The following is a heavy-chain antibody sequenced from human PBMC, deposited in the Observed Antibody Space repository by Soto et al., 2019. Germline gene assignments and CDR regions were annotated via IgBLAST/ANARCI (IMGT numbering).Heavy chain of an antibody. CDR3: ARDGPTYYYDSSGPYFDY. CDR2: IWYDGSNK. J-gene: IGHJ4*02. Sequence: GGSLRLSCAASGFTFSSYGMHWVRQAPGKGLEWVAVIWYDGSNKYYADSVKGRFTISRDNSKNTLYLQMNSLRAEDTAVYYCARDGPTYYYDSSGPYFDYWGQGTLVTVSS. D-gene: IGHD3-22*01. CDR1: GFTFSSYG. V-gene: IGHV3-33*01.